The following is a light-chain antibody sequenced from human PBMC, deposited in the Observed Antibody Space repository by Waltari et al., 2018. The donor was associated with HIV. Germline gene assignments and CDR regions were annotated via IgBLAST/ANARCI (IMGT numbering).Light chain of an antibody. CDR3: QQRSNWPL. J-gene: IGKJ4*01. CDR1: QSVSSY. V-gene: IGKV3-11*01. Sequence: EIVLTQSPATLSLSPGERATLSCRASQSVSSYLAWYQQKPGQAPRLLIYDASNRATGIPARCSGSGSGTDFTLTISSLEPEDFAVYDCQQRSNWPLFGGGTKVEIK. CDR2: DAS.